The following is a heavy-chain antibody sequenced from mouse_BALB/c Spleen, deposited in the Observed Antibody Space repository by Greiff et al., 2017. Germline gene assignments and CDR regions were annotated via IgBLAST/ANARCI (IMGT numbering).Heavy chain of an antibody. V-gene: IGHV1-5*01. CDR2: IYPGNSDT. D-gene: IGHD6-1*01. CDR1: GYTFTSYW. Sequence: EVQLQESGTVLARPGASVKMSCKASGYTFTSYWMHWVKQRPGQGLEWIGAIYPGNSDTSYNQKFKGKAKLTAVTSTSTAYMELSSLTNEDSAVYCCTKLEPTGDYFDYWGQGTTLTVSS. J-gene: IGHJ2*01. CDR3: TKLEPTGDYFDY.